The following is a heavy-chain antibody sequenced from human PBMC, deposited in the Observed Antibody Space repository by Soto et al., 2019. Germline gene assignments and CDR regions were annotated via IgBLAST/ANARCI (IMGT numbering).Heavy chain of an antibody. J-gene: IGHJ3*02. Sequence: EVQVVESGGGLVKPGGSLRLSCAASGFTFSSYSMNWVRQAPGKGLEWFSSISSSSSYIYYADSVKGRFTISRDNAKNSLYLQMNSLRAEDTAVYYCARVGGGYQLLHAFDIWGQGTMVTVSS. CDR3: ARVGGGYQLLHAFDI. V-gene: IGHV3-21*01. D-gene: IGHD2-2*01. CDR1: GFTFSSYS. CDR2: ISSSSSYI.